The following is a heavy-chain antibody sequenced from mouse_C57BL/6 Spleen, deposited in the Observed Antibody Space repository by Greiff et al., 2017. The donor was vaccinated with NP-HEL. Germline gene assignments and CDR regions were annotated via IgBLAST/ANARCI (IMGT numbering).Heavy chain of an antibody. D-gene: IGHD2-5*01. Sequence: LEWVAYISSGSSTIYYADTVKGRFTISRDNAKNTLFLQMTSLRSEDTAMYYCARRGYSNYYYAMDYWGQGTSVTVSS. V-gene: IGHV5-17*01. CDR2: ISSGSSTI. CDR3: ARRGYSNYYYAMDY. J-gene: IGHJ4*01.